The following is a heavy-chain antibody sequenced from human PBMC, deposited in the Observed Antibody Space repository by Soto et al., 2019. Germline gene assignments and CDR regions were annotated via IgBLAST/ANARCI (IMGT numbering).Heavy chain of an antibody. CDR3: TIGSWSGEVFDI. V-gene: IGHV1-69*02. D-gene: IGHD3-10*01. CDR1: GGTFSTYS. J-gene: IGHJ3*02. CDR2: IIPVLGVR. Sequence: QVQLVQSGAEVKKPGSSVKVSCKDSGGTFSTYSMFWVRQAPGQGLEWMGRIIPVLGVRNYAQRFQDRVTITADKATATVHMELSSLRSDDTALYYCTIGSWSGEVFDIWGEGTMVTVSS.